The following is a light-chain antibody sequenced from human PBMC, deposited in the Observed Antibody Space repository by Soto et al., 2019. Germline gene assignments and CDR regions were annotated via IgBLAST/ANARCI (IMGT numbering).Light chain of an antibody. CDR1: QGSRND. J-gene: IGKJ1*01. CDR3: LQDFNDPWT. CDR2: AAS. V-gene: IGKV1-6*01. Sequence: AIQMTQTPSSLSASVGDRVTLTCRASQGSRNDVGWYQLKPGKAPKLLIDAASSLQRLGPSRFSGSGASTYFTLTISSLQPEDFATYYCLQDFNDPWTFGQGTKVDIK.